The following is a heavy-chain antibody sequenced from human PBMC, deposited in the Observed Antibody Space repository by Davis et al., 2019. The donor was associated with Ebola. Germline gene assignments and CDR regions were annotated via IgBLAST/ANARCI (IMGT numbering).Heavy chain of an antibody. CDR3: ARGQAIRGKGSRWYFDL. CDR2: IYYSGST. J-gene: IGHJ2*01. Sequence: PSETLSLTCTVSGGSISSYYWSWIRQPPGKGLEWIGYIYYSGSTNYNPSLKSRVTISVDTSKNQFSLKLSSVTAADTAVYYCARGQAIRGKGSRWYFDLWGRGTLVTVSS. D-gene: IGHD3-10*01. CDR1: GGSISSYY. V-gene: IGHV4-59*12.